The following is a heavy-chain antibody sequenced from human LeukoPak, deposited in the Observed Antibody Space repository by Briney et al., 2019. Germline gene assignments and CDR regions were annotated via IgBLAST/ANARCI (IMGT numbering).Heavy chain of an antibody. CDR3: ARVDAGNYYGHDF. J-gene: IGHJ4*02. V-gene: IGHV1-18*01. Sequence: ASVKVSCKASGYTFTSYGISWVRQAPGQGLEWMGLISVYNGNTNYAQKFQGRVTMTTDTSTSIAYMELRSLKSDDTAMYYCARVDAGNYYGHDFWGQGTLVTVTS. CDR1: GYTFTSYG. D-gene: IGHD1-26*01. CDR2: ISVYNGNT.